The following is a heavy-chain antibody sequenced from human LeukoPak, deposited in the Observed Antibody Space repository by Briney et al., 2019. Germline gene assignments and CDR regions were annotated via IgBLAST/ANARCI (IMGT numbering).Heavy chain of an antibody. CDR1: GFTFSSYG. J-gene: IGHJ6*03. CDR2: ISGSGGST. V-gene: IGHV3-23*01. Sequence: GGSLRLSCAASGFTFSSYGMSWVRQAPGKGLEWVSGISGSGGSTYYADSVKGRFTISRDNSKNTLYLHMNSLSVDDTTVHYCARGRKPSGYYYYMDSWGKGTTVTVSS. CDR3: ARGRKPSGYYYYMDS.